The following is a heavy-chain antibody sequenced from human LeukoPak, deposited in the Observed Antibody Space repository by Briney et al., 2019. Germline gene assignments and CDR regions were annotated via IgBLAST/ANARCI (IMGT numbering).Heavy chain of an antibody. J-gene: IGHJ5*02. CDR3: ARHAPGDIVVQIPAPTRWFDP. CDR1: GDSVSNNNYF. Sequence: SETLSLTCTVSGDSVSNNNYFWGWIRQPPGKGLEWIGSTYYRGTTYSNPSVESRVTISADTSKNQLSLKLSSVTAADTAVYYCARHAPGDIVVQIPAPTRWFDPWGQGTLVTVSS. D-gene: IGHD2-15*01. CDR2: TYYRGTT. V-gene: IGHV4-39*01.